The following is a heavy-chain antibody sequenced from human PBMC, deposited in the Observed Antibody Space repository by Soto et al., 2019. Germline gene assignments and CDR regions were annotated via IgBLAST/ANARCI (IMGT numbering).Heavy chain of an antibody. J-gene: IGHJ6*02. CDR2: INPSGGST. V-gene: IGHV1-46*01. CDR3: ARGVRGRNLYYYYGMDV. CDR1: GYTFTSYY. D-gene: IGHD3-10*02. Sequence: GASVKVSCKASGYTFTSYYRHWVRQAPGQGLEWMGIINPSGGSTSYAQKFQGRVTMTRDTSTSTVYMELSSLRSEDTAVYYCARGVRGRNLYYYYGMDVWGQGTTVTVSS.